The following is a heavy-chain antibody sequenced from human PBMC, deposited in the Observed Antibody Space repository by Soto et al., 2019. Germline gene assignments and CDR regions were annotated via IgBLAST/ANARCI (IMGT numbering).Heavy chain of an antibody. J-gene: IGHJ6*02. CDR2: IYHSGST. CDR1: GGSISSSNW. Sequence: QVQLQESGPGLVKPSGTLSLTCAVSGGSISSSNWWSWVRQTPGKGLAWIGEIYHSGSTNYNPALKSRVTISVDESKNQFSLKLSSVSAADTAVYYCARERAFGESSPGYYYYGMDVWGQGTTVTVSS. V-gene: IGHV4-4*02. D-gene: IGHD3-10*01. CDR3: ARERAFGESSPGYYYYGMDV.